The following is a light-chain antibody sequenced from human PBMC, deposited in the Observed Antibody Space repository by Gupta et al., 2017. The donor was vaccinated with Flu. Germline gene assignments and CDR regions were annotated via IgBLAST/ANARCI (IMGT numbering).Light chain of an antibody. CDR1: QDISDY. Sequence: DIQMTQSPSSLSASVGDRVTITCQANQDISDYLNWYQQKEGKAPKLLIYQSSNLERGVPSRFSGAGSGTDFTLTISSLQPEDIATYYCQQDDELFTFGPGTKVDI. J-gene: IGKJ3*01. CDR3: QQDDELFT. V-gene: IGKV1-33*01. CDR2: QSS.